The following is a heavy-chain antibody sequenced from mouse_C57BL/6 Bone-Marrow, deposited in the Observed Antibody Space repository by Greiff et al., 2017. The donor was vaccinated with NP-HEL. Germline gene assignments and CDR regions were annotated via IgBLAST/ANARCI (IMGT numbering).Heavy chain of an antibody. CDR2: IDPNSGGT. J-gene: IGHJ1*03. D-gene: IGHD1-1*01. CDR1: GYTFTSYW. V-gene: IGHV1-72*01. CDR3: ARYDCGSRGWYFDV. Sequence: QVQLKQPGADLVKPGASVKLSCKASGYTFTSYWMHWVKQRHGRGLEWIGRIDPNSGGTKFNEKFKTKATLTVDKPSSTAYMQLSSLTSEDSAVYYCARYDCGSRGWYFDVWGTGTTVTVSS.